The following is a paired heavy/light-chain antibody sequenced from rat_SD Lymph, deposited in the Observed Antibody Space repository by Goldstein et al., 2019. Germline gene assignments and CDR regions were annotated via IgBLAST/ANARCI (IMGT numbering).Light chain of an antibody. V-gene: IGKV16S1*01. Sequence: DVQMTQSPSNLAASPGESVSINCKASKSISKYLAWYQQKPGKANKLLIYSGSTLQSGTPSRFSGSGSGTDFTLTIRNLEPEDFGLYYCQQHNEYPPTFGAGTKLELK. CDR1: KSISKY. CDR2: SGS. J-gene: IGKJ2-1*01. CDR3: QQHNEYPPT.
Heavy chain of an antibody. D-gene: IGHD1-12*03. J-gene: IGHJ2*01. Sequence: EVQLVESGGGLVQPGRSLKLSCLASGFTFSNYGMNWIRQAPGKGLEWVASISSSSSYIYYADTVKGRFTISRDNAKNTLYLQMTSLRSEDTALYYCARQIYYYDGYYPDYFDYWGQGVMVTVSS. CDR2: ISSSSSYI. V-gene: IGHV5-34*01. CDR3: ARQIYYYDGYYPDYFDY. CDR1: GFTFSNYG.